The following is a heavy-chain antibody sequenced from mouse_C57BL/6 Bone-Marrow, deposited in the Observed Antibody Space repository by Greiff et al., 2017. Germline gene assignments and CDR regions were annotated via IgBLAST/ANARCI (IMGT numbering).Heavy chain of an antibody. J-gene: IGHJ2*01. D-gene: IGHD3-1*01. CDR3: ARSGPRGRGFDY. Sequence: VQLQQPGAELVKPGASVKMSCKASGYTFTSYWITWVKQRPGQGLEWIGDIYPTSGRTNYNEKFKSKAILTVDTASTTAYMQLSSLTSEDSAVFYFARSGPRGRGFDYWGQGTTLTVSS. CDR1: GYTFTSYW. V-gene: IGHV1-55*01. CDR2: IYPTSGRT.